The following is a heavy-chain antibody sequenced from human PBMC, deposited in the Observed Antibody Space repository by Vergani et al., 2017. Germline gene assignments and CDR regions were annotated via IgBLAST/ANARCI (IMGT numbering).Heavy chain of an antibody. CDR1: GFTFSSYW. J-gene: IGHJ4*02. D-gene: IGHD3-3*01. V-gene: IGHV3-7*01. CDR3: ASMYYDFWSGIFDY. Sequence: EVQLVESGGGLVQPGGSLRLSCAASGFTFSSYWISWVRQAPGKGLEWVANIKQDGSEKYYVDSVKGRFTISRDNAKNSLYLQMNSLRAEDTAVYYCASMYYDFWSGIFDYWGQGTLVTVSS. CDR2: IKQDGSEK.